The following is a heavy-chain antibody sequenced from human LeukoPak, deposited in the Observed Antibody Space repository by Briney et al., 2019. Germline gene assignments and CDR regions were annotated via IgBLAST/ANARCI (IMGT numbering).Heavy chain of an antibody. Sequence: ASVKVSCKASGYTFTGYYMHWVPQAPGQGLEWMGWINPNSGGTNYAQKFQGRVTITRDTSISTAYMELSRLRSDDTAVYYCARGRYSSSWYVGYWGQGTLVTVSS. CDR1: GYTFTGYY. D-gene: IGHD6-13*01. V-gene: IGHV1-2*02. CDR3: ARGRYSSSWYVGY. CDR2: INPNSGGT. J-gene: IGHJ4*02.